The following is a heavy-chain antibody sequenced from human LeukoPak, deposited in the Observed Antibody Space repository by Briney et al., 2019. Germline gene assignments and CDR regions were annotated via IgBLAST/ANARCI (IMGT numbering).Heavy chain of an antibody. Sequence: GGSLRLSCAASGFTFSSYSMNWVRQAPGKGREWVSSISSNNSYIYYADSVKGRFTISRDNAKNSLYLQMSSLRAEDTAVYYCASYYYYYYMDVWGKGTTVTVSS. CDR2: ISSNNSYI. V-gene: IGHV3-21*01. CDR1: GFTFSSYS. J-gene: IGHJ6*03. CDR3: ASYYYYYYMDV.